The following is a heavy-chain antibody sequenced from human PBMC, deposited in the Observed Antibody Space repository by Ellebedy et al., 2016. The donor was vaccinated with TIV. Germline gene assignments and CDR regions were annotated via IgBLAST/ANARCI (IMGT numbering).Heavy chain of an antibody. V-gene: IGHV4-39*01. D-gene: IGHD1-26*01. J-gene: IGHJ4*02. CDR3: ARPPIVGGTVAFDY. Sequence: MPSETLSLTCTVSGASFRSGGYYWSWIRQHPGKGLEWIGSIYYSGSTYYNPSLKSRVTISVDTSKNQFSLKLSSVTAADTAAYYCARPPIVGGTVAFDYWGQGILVTVSS. CDR2: IYYSGST. CDR1: GASFRSGGYY.